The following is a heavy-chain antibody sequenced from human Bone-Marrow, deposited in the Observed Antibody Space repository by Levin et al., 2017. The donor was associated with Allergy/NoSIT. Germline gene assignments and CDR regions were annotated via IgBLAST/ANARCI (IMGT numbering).Heavy chain of an antibody. J-gene: IGHJ3*02. V-gene: IGHV3-21*01. CDR3: ARVAAAGTSYAFDS. CDR2: ISSSSSYI. CDR1: GFTFSSYS. D-gene: IGHD6-13*01. Sequence: GGSLRLSCAASGFTFSSYSMNWVRQAPGKGLEWVSSISSSSSYIYYADSVKGRFTISRDNAKNSLYLQMNSLRAEDTAVYYCARVAAAGTSYAFDSWGQGTMVTVSS.